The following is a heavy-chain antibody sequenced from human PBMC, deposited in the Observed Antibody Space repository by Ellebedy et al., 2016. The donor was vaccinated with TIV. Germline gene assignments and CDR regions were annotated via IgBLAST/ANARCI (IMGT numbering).Heavy chain of an antibody. J-gene: IGHJ4*02. CDR2: IYYSGST. D-gene: IGHD3-9*01. Sequence: SETLSLTXTVSGGSISSYYWSWIRQPPGKGLEWIGYIYYSGSTNYNPSLKSRVTISVDTSKNQFSLKLSSVTAADTAVYYCARETGYYRTNHIDYWGQGTLVTVSS. CDR3: ARETGYYRTNHIDY. V-gene: IGHV4-59*01. CDR1: GGSISSYY.